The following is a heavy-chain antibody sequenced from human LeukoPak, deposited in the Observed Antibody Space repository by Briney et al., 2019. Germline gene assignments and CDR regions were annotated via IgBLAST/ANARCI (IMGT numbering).Heavy chain of an antibody. V-gene: IGHV3-64*02. CDR3: VRDSFYTGYDRGFGY. CDR2: ISRNGTRT. D-gene: IGHD5-12*01. J-gene: IGHJ4*02. Sequence: PGGSLRLSCATSGFTFSDHALHWVRQAPGKGLQYVSAISRNGTRTFYADSVKDRSIISRDKSTKTLYLQMASLRLEDMGVYYCVRDSFYTGYDRGFGYWGRGTLVTVSS. CDR1: GFTFSDHA.